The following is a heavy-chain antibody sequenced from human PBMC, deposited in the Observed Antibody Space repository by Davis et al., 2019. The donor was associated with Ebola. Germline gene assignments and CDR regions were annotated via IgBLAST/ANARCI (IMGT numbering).Heavy chain of an antibody. CDR1: GYTFTGYY. Sequence: AASVKVSCKASGYTFTGYYIHWVRQAPGQGLEWMGWINPNSGDTKYSQKFQGWVTMTRDTPISTAYMELNRLTSDDTAVYYCARDRVCSGATCYAYFDFWDQGTLVTVSS. J-gene: IGHJ4*02. CDR3: ARDRVCSGATCYAYFDF. V-gene: IGHV1-2*04. D-gene: IGHD2-15*01. CDR2: INPNSGDT.